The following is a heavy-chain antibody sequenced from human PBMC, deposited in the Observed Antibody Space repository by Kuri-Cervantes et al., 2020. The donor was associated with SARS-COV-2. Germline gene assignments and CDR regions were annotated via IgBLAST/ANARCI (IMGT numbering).Heavy chain of an antibody. J-gene: IGHJ4*02. V-gene: IGHV4-39*01. D-gene: IGHD5-12*01. CDR2: IYYSGST. Sequence: SETLSLTCTVSGGSISSSSYYRGWIRQPPGKGLEWIGSIYYSGSTYYNPSLKSRVTISVDTSKNQFSLKLSSVTAADTAVYYCARAGEGRFYSGYPFDYWGQGTLVTVSS. CDR1: GGSISSSSYY. CDR3: ARAGEGRFYSGYPFDY.